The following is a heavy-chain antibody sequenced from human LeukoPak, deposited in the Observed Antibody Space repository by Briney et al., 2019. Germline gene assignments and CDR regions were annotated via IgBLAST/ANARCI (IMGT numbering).Heavy chain of an antibody. J-gene: IGHJ4*02. Sequence: SETLSLTCTVSGGSISSGSYYWSWIRQPAGKGLEWIGRIHSSGSTTYNPPLKSRVTISVDRSKNQFSLKLSSVTAADTAVYYCARDPFGLDYDSSGDYWGQGALVTVSS. V-gene: IGHV4-61*02. CDR2: IHSSGST. CDR3: ARDPFGLDYDSSGDY. CDR1: GGSISSGSYY. D-gene: IGHD3-22*01.